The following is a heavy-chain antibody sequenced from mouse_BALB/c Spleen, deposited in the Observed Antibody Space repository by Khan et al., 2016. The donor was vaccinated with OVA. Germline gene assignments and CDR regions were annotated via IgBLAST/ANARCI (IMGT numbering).Heavy chain of an antibody. CDR2: INPSTDYT. J-gene: IGHJ3*01. CDR3: TNRGSSSAWFTY. CDR1: GYTFTSYW. V-gene: IGHV1-7*01. D-gene: IGHD1-1*01. Sequence: QMQLEKSGAELAKPGASVKMSCKASGYTFTSYWMHWVKQRPGQGLEWIGYINPSTDYTEYNQKFKDKATLTADKSSSTAYMQLTSLTSEDSAVYYCTNRGSSSAWFTYWGQGTLVTVSA.